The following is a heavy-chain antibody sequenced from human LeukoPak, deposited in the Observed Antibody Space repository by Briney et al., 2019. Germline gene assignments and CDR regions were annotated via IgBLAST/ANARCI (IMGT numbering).Heavy chain of an antibody. CDR2: ISSNGGST. CDR3: ARSGVGYYGSGSYPDY. J-gene: IGHJ4*02. D-gene: IGHD3-10*01. V-gene: IGHV3-64*01. Sequence: GGSLRLSCAASGFTFSSYAMHWVRQAPGKGLEYVSAISSNGGSTYYANSVKGRFTISRDNSKNTLYLQMGSLRAEDMVVYYCARSGVGYYGSGSYPDYWGQGTLVTVSS. CDR1: GFTFSSYA.